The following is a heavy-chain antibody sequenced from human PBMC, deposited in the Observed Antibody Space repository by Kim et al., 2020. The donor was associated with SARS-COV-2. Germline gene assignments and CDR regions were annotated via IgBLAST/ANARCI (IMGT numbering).Heavy chain of an antibody. CDR1: GFTFSSYG. CDR3: AKGGAFDI. V-gene: IGHV3-30*18. Sequence: GGSLRLSCAASGFTFSSYGMHWVRQAPGKGLEWVAVISYDGSNKYYADSVKGRFTISRDNSKNTLYLQMNSLRAEDTAVYYCAKGGAFDIWGQGTMVTVSS. CDR2: ISYDGSNK. J-gene: IGHJ3*02. D-gene: IGHD3-16*01.